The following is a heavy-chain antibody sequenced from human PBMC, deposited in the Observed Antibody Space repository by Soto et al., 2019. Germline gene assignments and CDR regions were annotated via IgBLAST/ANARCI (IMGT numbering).Heavy chain of an antibody. CDR1: GYTFTSYG. V-gene: IGHV1-18*04. Sequence: QVQLVQSGAEVKKPGASVKVSCKASGYTFTSYGISWVRQAPGQGLEWMGWISAYNGNTNYAQKLQGRVTMTTDTSTSTAYMELRSLRSDDTAVYYCARDPPKYYYDSSGPNEAFDIWGQGTMVTVSS. J-gene: IGHJ3*02. CDR2: ISAYNGNT. CDR3: ARDPPKYYYDSSGPNEAFDI. D-gene: IGHD3-22*01.